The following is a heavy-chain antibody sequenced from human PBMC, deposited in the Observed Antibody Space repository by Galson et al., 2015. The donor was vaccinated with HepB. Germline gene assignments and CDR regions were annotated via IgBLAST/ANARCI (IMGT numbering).Heavy chain of an antibody. V-gene: IGHV3-23*01. J-gene: IGHJ6*02. CDR3: VKGKYYWGIMDV. CDR2: ISGDDGIT. CDR1: GFAFSSFA. D-gene: IGHD3-10*01. Sequence: SLRLSCATSGFAFSSFAMSWVRQAPGRGLEWVTTISGDDGITYYADSVKGRFTISRDTSKNTLFLQVNGLRADDTGLYYCVKGKYYWGIMDVWGQGTTVTVSS.